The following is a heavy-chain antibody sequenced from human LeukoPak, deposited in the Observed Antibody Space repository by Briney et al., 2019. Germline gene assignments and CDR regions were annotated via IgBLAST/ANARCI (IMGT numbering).Heavy chain of an antibody. CDR3: ASPGGKREAGFDY. Sequence: GALRLSCAASGFTFSTYWMTWVRQAPGRGLEWVANIKQDGSETYYVDSVKGRFTISRDNAKNSLYLQMNSLRAEDTTVYYCASPGGKREAGFDYWGQGTLVTVSS. D-gene: IGHD1-1*01. CDR1: GFTFSTYW. J-gene: IGHJ4*02. V-gene: IGHV3-7*01. CDR2: IKQDGSET.